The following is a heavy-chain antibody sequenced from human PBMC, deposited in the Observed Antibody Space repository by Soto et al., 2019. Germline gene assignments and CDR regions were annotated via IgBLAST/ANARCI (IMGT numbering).Heavy chain of an antibody. J-gene: IGHJ6*02. Sequence: ASVKVSCKASGETFDSYVISWVRQAPGQGLEWMGWISAYNGNTNYAQKLQGRVTMTTDTSTSTAYMELRSLRSDDTAVYYCARYFGYSSTNYYYGMDVWGQGTTVTVSS. CDR2: ISAYNGNT. V-gene: IGHV1-18*04. CDR1: GETFDSYV. CDR3: ARYFGYSSTNYYYGMDV. D-gene: IGHD6-13*01.